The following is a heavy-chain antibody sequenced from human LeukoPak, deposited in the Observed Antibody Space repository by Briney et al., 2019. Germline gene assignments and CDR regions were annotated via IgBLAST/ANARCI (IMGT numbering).Heavy chain of an antibody. Sequence: SETLSLTCTVSGGSISSSSYYWGWIRQPPGKGLEWIGEINHSGSTNYNPSLKSRVTISVDTSKNQFSLKLSSVTAADTAVYYCARGVAVDYWGQGTLVTVSS. CDR3: ARGVAVDY. CDR1: GGSISSSSYY. J-gene: IGHJ4*02. V-gene: IGHV4-39*07. CDR2: INHSGST. D-gene: IGHD5-12*01.